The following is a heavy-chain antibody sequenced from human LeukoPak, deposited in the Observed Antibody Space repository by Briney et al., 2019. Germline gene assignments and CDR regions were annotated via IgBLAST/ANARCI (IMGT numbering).Heavy chain of an antibody. Sequence: SETLSLTCTVSGGSINTYYWSWIRQPAGKGLEWIGRIYSSGSTDYNPSLKSRVTMSIDTSKNQFSLKMSSVTAADTAMYYCARGPPPDFDYWGQGTLVTVSS. CDR1: GGSINTYY. V-gene: IGHV4-4*07. J-gene: IGHJ4*02. CDR2: IYSSGST. CDR3: ARGPPPDFDY.